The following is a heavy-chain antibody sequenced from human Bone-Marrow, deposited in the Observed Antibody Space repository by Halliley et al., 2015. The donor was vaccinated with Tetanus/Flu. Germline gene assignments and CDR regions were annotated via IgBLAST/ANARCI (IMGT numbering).Heavy chain of an antibody. D-gene: IGHD6-13*01. CDR1: GASTSSNW. CDR2: SYHSGRT. V-gene: IGHV4-4*02. Sequence: TLSLTCAVSGASTSSNWWSWVRQSPGKGLEWIGESYHSGRTNYNASFQSRVTISVDTSKNQFSLNLNSVTAADTAVYYCAGHLGTPGTRGFDYWGQGTLVTVSS. CDR3: AGHLGTPGTRGFDY. J-gene: IGHJ4*02.